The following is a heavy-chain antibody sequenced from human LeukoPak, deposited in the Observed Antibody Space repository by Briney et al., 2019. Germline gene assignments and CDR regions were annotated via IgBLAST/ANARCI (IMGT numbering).Heavy chain of an antibody. J-gene: IGHJ4*03. CDR1: GDSIIGYY. CDR3: ARRRYYDSTGYNPSYYFDS. V-gene: IGHV4-59*01. D-gene: IGHD3-22*01. Sequence: SETLSLACTVSGDSIIGYYWSWIRQSPGKRLEWIGYIYNTVDTTYNPSLESRITISLDMSNKRFSLRLSYVTAADTAVYYCARRRYYDSTGYNPSYYFDSWGQGILVTVSS. CDR2: IYNTVDT.